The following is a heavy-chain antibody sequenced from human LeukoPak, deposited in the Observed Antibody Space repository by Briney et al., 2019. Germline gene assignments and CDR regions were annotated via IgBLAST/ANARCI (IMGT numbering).Heavy chain of an antibody. D-gene: IGHD3-22*01. V-gene: IGHV4-34*01. CDR2: INLSGST. Sequence: PSETLSLTCAVYGGSFSGYYWSWIRQPPGKGLEWTGEINLSGSTNYNPSLKSRVTISVDTSKNQFSLKLSSVTAANTAVYYCARGDSSGYFDYWGQGTLVTVSS. CDR1: GGSFSGYY. CDR3: ARGDSSGYFDY. J-gene: IGHJ4*02.